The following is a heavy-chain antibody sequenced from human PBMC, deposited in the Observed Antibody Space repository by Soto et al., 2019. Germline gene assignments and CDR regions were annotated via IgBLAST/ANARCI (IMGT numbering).Heavy chain of an antibody. D-gene: IGHD3-10*01. J-gene: IGHJ4*02. V-gene: IGHV3-30*03. CDR3: VGGQYYFDY. CDR1: GFPFSSYG. CDR2: ISYDGSNK. Sequence: QVPLVESGGGVVQPGRSLRLSCAASGFPFSSYGMHWVREAPGKGLEWVAVISYDGSNKYYADSVKGRFTISRDNSVSTLYLQMNSLRPEDTALYYCVGGQYYFDYRGQGTLVTVSP.